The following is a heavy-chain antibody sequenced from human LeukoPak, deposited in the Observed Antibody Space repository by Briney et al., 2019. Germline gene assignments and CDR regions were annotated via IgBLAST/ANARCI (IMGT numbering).Heavy chain of an antibody. J-gene: IGHJ4*02. D-gene: IGHD7-27*01. V-gene: IGHV1-18*01. CDR3: VGGAPNWGFDF. Sequence: ASVKVSCKASGYTFTSYGISWVRQAPGQGLEWMGWISAYSGDTNYAQKFQGRVTMTRDTSISTAYMELTSLRSEDTAVYYCVGGAPNWGFDFWGQGTLVIVSS. CDR1: GYTFTSYG. CDR2: ISAYSGDT.